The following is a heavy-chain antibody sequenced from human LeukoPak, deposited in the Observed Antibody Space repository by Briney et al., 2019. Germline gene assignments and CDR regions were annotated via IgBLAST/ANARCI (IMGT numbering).Heavy chain of an antibody. J-gene: IGHJ4*02. D-gene: IGHD6-13*01. V-gene: IGHV3-15*01. CDR1: GVTIINAW. CDR3: TTTKAGYSSSGPIDN. Sequence: GGSLRLSCAVSGVTIINAWMSWVRQAPGKGLEWVGRIKSNSDGGTTDYAAPVKGRFTISRDDSKNTLYLQMNSLKTEDTALYYCTTTKAGYSSSGPIDNWGQGTLVTVSS. CDR2: IKSNSDGGTT.